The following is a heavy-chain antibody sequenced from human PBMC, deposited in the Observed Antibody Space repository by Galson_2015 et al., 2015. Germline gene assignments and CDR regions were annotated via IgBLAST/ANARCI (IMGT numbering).Heavy chain of an antibody. D-gene: IGHD3-3*01. CDR3: ARLTPISAGHPPRYDY. J-gene: IGHJ4*02. V-gene: IGHV4-59*08. CDR1: GGSISLYY. CDR2: IYYTGST. Sequence: ATLSLTCPVSGGSISLYYWGWIRQPPGQGLEWIGYIYYTGSTNYNPSLKSRITISVDTSKNQFSLKLSSVTAADTAMYYCARLTPISAGHPPRYDYWGQGALVTVSS.